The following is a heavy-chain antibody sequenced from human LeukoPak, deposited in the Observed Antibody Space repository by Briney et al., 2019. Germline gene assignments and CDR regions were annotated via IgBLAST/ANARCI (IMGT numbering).Heavy chain of an antibody. Sequence: PSETLSLTCAVYGGSFSSYYWSWIRQPPGKGLEWIGEINHSGSTNYNPSLKSRVTLSVDTSKNQFSLKLSSVTAADTAVYYCARAMPTRRTYGYWGQGTLVTVSS. J-gene: IGHJ4*02. V-gene: IGHV4-34*01. D-gene: IGHD2-2*01. CDR1: GGSFSSYY. CDR2: INHSGST. CDR3: ARAMPTRRTYGY.